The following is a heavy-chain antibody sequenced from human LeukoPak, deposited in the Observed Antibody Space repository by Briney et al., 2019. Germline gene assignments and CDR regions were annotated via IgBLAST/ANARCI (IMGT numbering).Heavy chain of an antibody. CDR2: IYSGGST. Sequence: GGSLRLSCAASGFTVSSNYMSWVRQAPGKGLEWVSVIYSGGSTYYADSVKGRFTISRGNSKNTLYLQMNSLRAEDTAVYYCARVAAAAANGAFDIWGQGTMVTVSS. CDR3: ARVAAAAANGAFDI. J-gene: IGHJ3*02. D-gene: IGHD6-13*01. CDR1: GFTVSSNY. V-gene: IGHV3-66*01.